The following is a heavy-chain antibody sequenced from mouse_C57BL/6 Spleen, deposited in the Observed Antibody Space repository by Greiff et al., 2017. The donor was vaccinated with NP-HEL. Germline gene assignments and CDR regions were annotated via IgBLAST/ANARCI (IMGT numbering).Heavy chain of an antibody. J-gene: IGHJ4*01. D-gene: IGHD1-1*01. V-gene: IGHV1-59*01. CDR2: IDPSDSYT. Sequence: QVQLQQPGAELVRPGTSVKLSCKASGYTFTSYWMHWVKQRPGQGLEWIGVIDPSDSYTNYNQKFKGKATLTVDTSSSTAYMQRSSLTSEDSAVYYCARGWYYGSSYPYYYAMDYWGQGTSVTVSS. CDR1: GYTFTSYW. CDR3: ARGWYYGSSYPYYYAMDY.